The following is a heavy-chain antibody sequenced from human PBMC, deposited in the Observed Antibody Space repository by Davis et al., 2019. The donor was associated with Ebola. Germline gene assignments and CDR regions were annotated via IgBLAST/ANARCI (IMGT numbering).Heavy chain of an antibody. D-gene: IGHD6-6*01. V-gene: IGHV1-2*06. J-gene: IGHJ4*02. Sequence: ASVKVSCKASGYTFTSYYMHWVRQAPGQGLEWMGRINPNSGGTNYAQKFQGRVTMTRDTSISTAYMELSRLRSDDTAVYYCARDGAGIAARPDDFDYWGQGTLVTVSS. CDR3: ARDGAGIAARPDDFDY. CDR1: GYTFTSYY. CDR2: INPNSGGT.